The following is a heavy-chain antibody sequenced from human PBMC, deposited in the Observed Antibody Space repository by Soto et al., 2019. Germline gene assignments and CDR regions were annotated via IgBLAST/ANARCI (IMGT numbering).Heavy chain of an antibody. CDR1: GFSFSGYV. V-gene: IGHV3-23*01. Sequence: GGSLRLSCAASGFSFSGYVISWVRQAPGKGLEWVSVIGFSGGSRFYADSVKGRFTISRDNAKNSLYLQMNSLRAEETAVYYCARDRGYKAFDIWGQGTMVTVSS. J-gene: IGHJ3*02. D-gene: IGHD5-18*01. CDR2: IGFSGGSR. CDR3: ARDRGYKAFDI.